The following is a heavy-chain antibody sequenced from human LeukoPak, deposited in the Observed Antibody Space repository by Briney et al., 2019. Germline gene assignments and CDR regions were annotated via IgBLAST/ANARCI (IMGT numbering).Heavy chain of an antibody. CDR2: INSDGSST. D-gene: IGHD5-12*01. V-gene: IGHV3-74*01. J-gene: IGHJ4*02. CDR1: GFTFSSYW. CDR3: ASVGKVATIDY. Sequence: GGSLRLSCAASGFTFSSYWMHWVRQAPGKGLVWVSRINSDGSSTSYADSVKGRFTISRDNAKNTLYLQMNSLRAEDTAVYYCASVGKVATIDYWGQGTLVTVSS.